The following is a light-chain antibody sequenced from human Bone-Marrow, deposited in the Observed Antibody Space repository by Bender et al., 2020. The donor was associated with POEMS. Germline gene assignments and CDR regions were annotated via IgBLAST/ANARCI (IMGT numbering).Light chain of an antibody. CDR3: TSYTSGYTL. J-gene: IGLJ2*01. CDR2: EVS. V-gene: IGLV2-14*02. CDR1: SSDVGSYNL. Sequence: QSALTQPASVSGSPGQSITISCTGTSSDVGSYNLVSWFQQHPNKAPKLMIYEVSKRPSGVSNRFSGSKSGNTASLTISGLQAEDEADYYCTSYTSGYTLFGGGTKLTVL.